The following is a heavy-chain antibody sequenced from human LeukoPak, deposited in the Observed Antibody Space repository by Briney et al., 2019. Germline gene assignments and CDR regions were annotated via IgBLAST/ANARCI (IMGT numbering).Heavy chain of an antibody. V-gene: IGHV4-59*08. CDR2: NYYSGTT. Sequence: SETLSLTCTVSGASSSSYYWSWIRQPPGKGLEWIGYNYYSGTTSYNPSLNSRVTISVDTSKNQFSLKLTSVTAADTAVYYCASEYCSSTSCESYWGQGTLVTVSS. D-gene: IGHD2-2*01. CDR3: ASEYCSSTSCESY. CDR1: GASSSSYY. J-gene: IGHJ4*02.